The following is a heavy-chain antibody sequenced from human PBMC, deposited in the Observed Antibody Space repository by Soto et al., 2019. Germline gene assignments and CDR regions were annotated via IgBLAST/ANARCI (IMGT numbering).Heavy chain of an antibody. CDR1: GYSFTNYR. Sequence: GESLKISCKGSGYSFTNYRIAWVRQMPGKGLEWMGIIYPDDSETRYSPSFQGQVTTSADKSISTAYLHWNSLKASDTAMYYCARQGIIPVIDYYYGMDVWGQGTTVTVSS. CDR2: IYPDDSET. V-gene: IGHV5-51*01. D-gene: IGHD2-15*01. CDR3: ARQGIIPVIDYYYGMDV. J-gene: IGHJ6*02.